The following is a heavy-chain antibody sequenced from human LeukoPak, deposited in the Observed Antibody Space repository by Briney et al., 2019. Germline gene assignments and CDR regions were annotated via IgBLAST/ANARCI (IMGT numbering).Heavy chain of an antibody. D-gene: IGHD3-10*01. CDR3: AKDYSGSGSVHFEH. V-gene: IGHV1-18*01. Sequence: ASVKVSCKTSGYTFASYGITWVRQAPGKGLEWMGWISGYNGNTNFAQRFQGRVSLTTHTSATTAYMELRSLTSDDTAVYYCAKDYSGSGSVHFEHWGQGTLVTVSS. J-gene: IGHJ4*02. CDR2: ISGYNGNT. CDR1: GYTFASYG.